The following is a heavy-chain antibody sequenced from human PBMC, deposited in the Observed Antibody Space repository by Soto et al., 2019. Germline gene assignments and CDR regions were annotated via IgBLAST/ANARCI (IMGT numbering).Heavy chain of an antibody. CDR2: MNPNSGNT. V-gene: IGHV1-8*01. D-gene: IGHD3-22*01. J-gene: IGHJ4*02. CDR1: GYSFTSYD. Sequence: ASVQVSCKASGYSFTSYDINGVRQATGQGLEWMGWMNPNSGNTGYAQKFQGRVTMTRNTSISTAYMELSSLRSDDTAVYYCARGPYYYDSSGHPIDYWGQGTLVTVSS. CDR3: ARGPYYYDSSGHPIDY.